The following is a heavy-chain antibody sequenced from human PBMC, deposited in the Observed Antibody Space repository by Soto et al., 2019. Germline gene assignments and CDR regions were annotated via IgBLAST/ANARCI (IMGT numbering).Heavy chain of an antibody. CDR2: ISWNIGSI. Sequence: EVQLVESGGGLVQPGRSLRLSCAASGFTFDDYAMHWVRQAPGKGLEWVSGISWNIGSIGYADSVKGRFTISRDNAKNSLYLQMNSLRAEDTALYYCATNTYLFKRRRKIAAAGGIDVWGQGTTVTVSS. D-gene: IGHD6-13*01. CDR3: ATNTYLFKRRRKIAAAGGIDV. V-gene: IGHV3-9*01. J-gene: IGHJ6*02. CDR1: GFTFDDYA.